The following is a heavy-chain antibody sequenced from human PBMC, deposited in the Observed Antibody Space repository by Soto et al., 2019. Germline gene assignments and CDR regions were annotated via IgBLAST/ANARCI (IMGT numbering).Heavy chain of an antibody. Sequence: LQLQESGPGLVKPSETMSLTCTVSGGSISSSSYYWGWIRQPPGKGLEWVSSISSSSSYIYYEDRVKGRFTIPRDNAKNSLYRQMNSLRAEDTAVYYCARAGGGEFYGMDVWGQGTTVTVSS. CDR1: GGSISSSS. CDR2: ISSSSSYI. V-gene: IGHV3-21*01. J-gene: IGHJ6*02. D-gene: IGHD3-16*01. CDR3: ARAGGGEFYGMDV.